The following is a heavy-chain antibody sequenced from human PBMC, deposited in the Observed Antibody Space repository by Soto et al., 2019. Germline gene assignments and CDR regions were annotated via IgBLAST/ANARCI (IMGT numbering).Heavy chain of an antibody. Sequence: KPSETLSLTCTVSGGSISSYYWSWIRQPPGKGLEWIGYIYYSGSTNYNPSLKRRVTITVDTSKNQFSLKMISVTAAETAVYYCARHGLTAYMAYYFDLWGRGTLVTVS. CDR1: GGSISSYY. CDR3: ARHGLTAYMAYYFDL. CDR2: IYYSGST. D-gene: IGHD3-16*01. V-gene: IGHV4-59*08. J-gene: IGHJ4*02.